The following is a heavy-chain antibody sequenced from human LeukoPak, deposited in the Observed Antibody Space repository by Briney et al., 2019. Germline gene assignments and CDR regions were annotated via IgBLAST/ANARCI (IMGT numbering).Heavy chain of an antibody. D-gene: IGHD1-1*01. V-gene: IGHV3-21*04. J-gene: IGHJ4*02. CDR1: GFTLSSHV. CDR3: ARVDTTLSYKLDY. CDR2: ISSSSSYI. Sequence: GDPLTLLCSASGFTLSSHVMNWHPQAPGKAPECVSSISSSSSYICYADSVKGRFNIYRHNPKNTVYLQMNNLRAEDTAMYYCARVDTTLSYKLDYWRQGTLVTVSS.